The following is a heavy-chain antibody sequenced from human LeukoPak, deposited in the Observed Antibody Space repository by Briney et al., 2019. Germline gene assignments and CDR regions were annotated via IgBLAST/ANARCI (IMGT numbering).Heavy chain of an antibody. CDR1: GGSISSSNW. V-gene: IGHV4-4*02. Sequence: PSETLSLTCAVSGGSISSSNWWSWVRQPPGKGLEWIGEIYHSGSTNYNPSLKSRVTISVDTSKNQSSLKLSSVTAADTAVYYCARGILYYFDYWGQGTLVTVSS. CDR3: ARGILYYFDY. J-gene: IGHJ4*02. CDR2: IYHSGST.